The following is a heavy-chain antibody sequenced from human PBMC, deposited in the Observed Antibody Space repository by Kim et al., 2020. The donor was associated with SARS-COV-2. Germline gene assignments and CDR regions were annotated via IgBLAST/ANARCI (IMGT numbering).Heavy chain of an antibody. CDR2: INAGNGNT. CDR1: GYTFTSYA. V-gene: IGHV1-3*01. CDR3: TRVHCTSANCDRGWLDP. Sequence: ASVKVSCKSSGYTFTSYAIYWVRQAPGQRLEWMGWINAGNGNTKYSQRFQGRVTITRDTSASTAYMELSSLRSEDTAVYFCTRVHCTSANCDRGWLDPWGQGTLVTVSS. J-gene: IGHJ5*02. D-gene: IGHD2-2*02.